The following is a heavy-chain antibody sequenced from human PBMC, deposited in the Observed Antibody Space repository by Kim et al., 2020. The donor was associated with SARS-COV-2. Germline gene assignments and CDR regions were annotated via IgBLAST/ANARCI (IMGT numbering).Heavy chain of an antibody. CDR3: TTPPPYSYSGSYD. J-gene: IGHJ4*02. D-gene: IGHD1-26*01. CDR2: IKSKTDGGTT. CDR1: GFTFSNAW. V-gene: IGHV3-15*01. Sequence: GGSLRLSCAASGFTFSNAWMSWVRQAPGKGLEWVGRIKSKTDGGTTDYAAPVKGRFTISRDDSKNTLYLQMNSLKTEDTAVYYCTTPPPYSYSGSYDWGQGTLVTVSS.